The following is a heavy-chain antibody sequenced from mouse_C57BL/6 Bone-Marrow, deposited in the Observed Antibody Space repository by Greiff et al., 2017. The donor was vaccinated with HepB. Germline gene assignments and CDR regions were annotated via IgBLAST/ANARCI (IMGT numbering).Heavy chain of an antibody. CDR1: GFTFSSYT. CDR2: ISGGGGNT. V-gene: IGHV5-9*01. Sequence: EVQGVESGGGLVKPGGSLKLSCAASGFTFSSYTMSWVRQTPEKRLEWVATISGGGGNTYYPDSVKGRFTISRDNAKNTLYLQMSSLRSEDTALYYCARGDLLLHFDYWGQGTTLTVSS. D-gene: IGHD1-1*01. CDR3: ARGDLLLHFDY. J-gene: IGHJ2*01.